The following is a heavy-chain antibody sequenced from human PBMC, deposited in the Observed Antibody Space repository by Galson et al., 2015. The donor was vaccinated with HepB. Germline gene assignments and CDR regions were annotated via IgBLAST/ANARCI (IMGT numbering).Heavy chain of an antibody. D-gene: IGHD6-13*01. V-gene: IGHV4-34*01. CDR3: ARSYSSSWYGFDY. J-gene: IGHJ4*02. CDR1: GGSFSGYY. Sequence: ETLSLTCAVYGGSFSGYYWSWIRQPPGKGLEWIGEINHSGSTNYNPSLKSRVTISVDTSKNQFSLKLSSVTAADTAVYYCARSYSSSWYGFDYWGQGTLVTVSS. CDR2: INHSGST.